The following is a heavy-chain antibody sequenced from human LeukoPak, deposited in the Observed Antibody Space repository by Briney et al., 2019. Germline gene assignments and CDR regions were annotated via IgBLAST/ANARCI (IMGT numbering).Heavy chain of an antibody. D-gene: IGHD1-26*01. CDR1: GFTFSDYY. CDR2: ISSSGSTI. V-gene: IGHV3-11*04. CDR3: ARALWELRSSAYFDH. Sequence: GGSLRLSCAASGFTFSDYYMSWIRQAPGKGLEWVSYISSSGSTIYYADSVKGRFTISRDNAKSSLYLQMNSLRDEDTAIYFCARALWELRSSAYFDHWGQGTLVTVSS. J-gene: IGHJ4*02.